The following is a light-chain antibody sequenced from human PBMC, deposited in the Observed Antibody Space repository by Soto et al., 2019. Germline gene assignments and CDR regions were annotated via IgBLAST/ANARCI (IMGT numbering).Light chain of an antibody. CDR1: RSVSDTL. Sequence: EIVLTQSPGTLSLSPGERATLSCRADRSVSDTLLTWFQQKPGQAPRLRIFGTSNRAPGIPDRFSGSGSGTDFTLTISRLEPDDFAVYYCQHYGDSSWTFGQGTKVEIK. CDR3: QHYGDSSWT. CDR2: GTS. V-gene: IGKV3-20*01. J-gene: IGKJ1*01.